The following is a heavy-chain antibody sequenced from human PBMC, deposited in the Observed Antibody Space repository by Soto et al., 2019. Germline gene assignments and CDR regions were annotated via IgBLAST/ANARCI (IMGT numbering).Heavy chain of an antibody. V-gene: IGHV4-30-2*01. CDR2: IYHSGST. Sequence: SETLSLTCAVSGGSFSSGGYSWSWIRQPPGKGLEWIGYIYHSGSTYYNPSLKSRVTISVDRSKNQFSLKLSSVTAADTAVYYCARGPNWFDPWGQGTLVTVSS. J-gene: IGHJ5*02. CDR1: GGSFSSGGYS. CDR3: ARGPNWFDP.